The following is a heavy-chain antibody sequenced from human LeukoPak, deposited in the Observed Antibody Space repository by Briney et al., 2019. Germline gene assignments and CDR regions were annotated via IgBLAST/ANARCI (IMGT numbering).Heavy chain of an antibody. V-gene: IGHV4-31*03. CDR1: GGSISSGGYY. CDR3: ARLAVQLCPAFDY. J-gene: IGHJ4*02. Sequence: SQTLSLTCTVSGGSISSGGYYWSWIRQHPGKGLEWIGYIYYSGSTYYNPSLKSRVTISVDTSKNQFSLKLSSVTAADTAVYYCARLAVQLCPAFDYWGQGTLVTVSS. D-gene: IGHD5-18*01. CDR2: IYYSGST.